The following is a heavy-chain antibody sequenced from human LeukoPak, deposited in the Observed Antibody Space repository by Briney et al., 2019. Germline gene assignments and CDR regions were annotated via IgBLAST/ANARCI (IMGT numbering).Heavy chain of an antibody. J-gene: IGHJ4*02. D-gene: IGHD3-10*01. CDR1: GFTFSNYW. CDR3: AKAALGYYYGSGSLDY. Sequence: GGSLRLSCAGSGFTFSNYWMTWVRQAPGKGLEWVANIKQDGSEKYYVESVKGRFTISRDNAKNAMYLQMNSLRAEDTAVYYCAKAALGYYYGSGSLDYWGQGTLVTVSS. V-gene: IGHV3-7*03. CDR2: IKQDGSEK.